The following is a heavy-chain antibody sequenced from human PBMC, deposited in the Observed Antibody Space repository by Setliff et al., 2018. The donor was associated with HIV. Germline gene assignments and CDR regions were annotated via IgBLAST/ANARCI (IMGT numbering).Heavy chain of an antibody. Sequence: PGGSLRLSCATSGFNFTTYWMSWVRQAPGKGLEWVSSIITNGGTTFYSDSVKGRFTISRDDSNNLLYLQMNSLRAEDTAVYYCATELFIVVAGHTPTFDYWGQGTLVTVSS. J-gene: IGHJ4*02. D-gene: IGHD6-19*01. CDR2: IITNGGTT. CDR3: ATELFIVVAGHTPTFDY. V-gene: IGHV3-23*01. CDR1: GFNFTTYW.